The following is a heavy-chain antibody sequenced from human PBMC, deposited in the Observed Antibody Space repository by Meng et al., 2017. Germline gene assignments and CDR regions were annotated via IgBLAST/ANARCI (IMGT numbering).Heavy chain of an antibody. Sequence: QVQLMQSGPDVKKPGASVKVSCKASGYTFAAYWIQWVRQAPGQGLEWMGWMNPNSGNTGYAQKFQGRVTITRNTSISTAYMELSSLRSEDTAVYYCARLQRIYYFDYWGQGTLVTVSS. CDR2: MNPNSGNT. V-gene: IGHV1-8*03. J-gene: IGHJ4*02. CDR3: ARLQRIYYFDY. D-gene: IGHD2-15*01. CDR1: GYTFAAYW.